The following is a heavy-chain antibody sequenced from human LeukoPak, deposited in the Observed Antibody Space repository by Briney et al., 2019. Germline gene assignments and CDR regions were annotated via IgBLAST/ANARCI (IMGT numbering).Heavy chain of an antibody. D-gene: IGHD2-15*01. CDR1: GFTFKNYG. CDR2: IWYDGSNK. J-gene: IGHJ4*02. Sequence: GKSLRLSCAASGFTFKNYGMHWVRQAPGKGLEWVAVIWYDGSNKYYADSVKGRFTISRDNSKNTLYLQMNSLRAEDTAVYYCARDMFGVVVVAATTGLDYWGQGTLVTVSS. CDR3: ARDMFGVVVVAATTGLDY. V-gene: IGHV3-33*08.